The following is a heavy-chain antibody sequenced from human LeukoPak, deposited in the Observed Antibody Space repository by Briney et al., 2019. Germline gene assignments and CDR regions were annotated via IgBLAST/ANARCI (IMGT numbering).Heavy chain of an antibody. CDR1: GDSISSYNHY. CDR3: ARMMYGNGWNRYYFDY. V-gene: IGHV4-39*01. CDR2: ICYGGST. Sequence: SSETLSLTCTVSGDSISSYNHYWGWIRQPPGKGLEWLGSICYGGSTHDNPSPKSRVTISVDTSKNQFSLRVTSATAADTAVYYCARMMYGNGWNRYYFDYWGQGTLVTVSS. J-gene: IGHJ4*02. D-gene: IGHD6-19*01.